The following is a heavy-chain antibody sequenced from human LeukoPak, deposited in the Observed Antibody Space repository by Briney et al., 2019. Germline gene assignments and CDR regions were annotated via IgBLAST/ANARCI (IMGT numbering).Heavy chain of an antibody. Sequence: ASVKVSCKASGYTFTSYAMHWVRQAPGQRLEWMGWSNAGNGNTKYSQEFQGRVTITRDTSASTAYMELSSLRSEDTAMYYCARKNYCSGGSCYSRGWFDPWGQGTLVTVSS. CDR1: GYTFTSYA. J-gene: IGHJ5*02. CDR2: SNAGNGNT. V-gene: IGHV1-3*02. CDR3: ARKNYCSGGSCYSRGWFDP. D-gene: IGHD2-15*01.